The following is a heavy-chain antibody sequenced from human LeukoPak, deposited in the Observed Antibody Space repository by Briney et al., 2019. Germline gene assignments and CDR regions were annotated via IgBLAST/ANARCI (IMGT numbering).Heavy chain of an antibody. CDR2: INHGGST. Sequence: SGTLSLTCAVYGGSFSDYYWSWIRQPPGKGLEWIGEINHGGSTNYNLSLKGRVTILVDTSKNQFSLKVNSVTAAYTAVYYCARRSYSTTWHFDYWSRGTLVTVSS. J-gene: IGHJ4*02. CDR1: GGSFSDYY. D-gene: IGHD6-13*01. CDR3: ARRSYSTTWHFDY. V-gene: IGHV4-34*01.